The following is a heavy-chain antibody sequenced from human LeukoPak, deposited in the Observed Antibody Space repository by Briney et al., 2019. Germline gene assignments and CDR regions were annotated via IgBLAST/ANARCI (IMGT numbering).Heavy chain of an antibody. J-gene: IGHJ4*02. V-gene: IGHV3-23*01. Sequence: GGSLRLSCAASGFTFSSYAMSWVRQAPGKGLEWVSAISGSGGSTYYADSVKGRFTISRDNSKSTLYLQMNSLRAEDTAVYYCARDPGYAVYYFDYWGQGTLVTVSS. CDR1: GFTFSSYA. D-gene: IGHD1-1*01. CDR2: ISGSGGST. CDR3: ARDPGYAVYYFDY.